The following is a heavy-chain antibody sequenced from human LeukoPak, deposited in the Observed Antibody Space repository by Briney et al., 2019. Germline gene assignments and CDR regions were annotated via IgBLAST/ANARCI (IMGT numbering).Heavy chain of an antibody. CDR1: GGSFSIYY. CDR2: INHSGST. Sequence: SETLSLTCAVYGGSFSIYYWTWIRQPPGKGLEWIGEINHSGSTNYDPSFKSRIAISVDTSKNQFSLKLSSVTAADTAVYYCASLHCSSTSCYTNYYYYMDVWGKGTTVTVSS. CDR3: ASLHCSSTSCYTNYYYYMDV. J-gene: IGHJ6*03. D-gene: IGHD2-2*02. V-gene: IGHV4-34*01.